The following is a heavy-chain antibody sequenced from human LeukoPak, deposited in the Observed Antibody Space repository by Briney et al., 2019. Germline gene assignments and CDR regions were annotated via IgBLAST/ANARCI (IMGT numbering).Heavy chain of an antibody. V-gene: IGHV3-48*01. CDR3: ARAGTYNFFDY. Sequence: PGGSLRLSCAASGFTFSSYSMNWDRESPGKGLEWVSYVVSGSSTIYYADSVKGRFTISRDNAKNSLYLQMNSLRAEDTAVYYCARAGTYNFFDYWGQGTLVTVSS. CDR1: GFTFSSYS. J-gene: IGHJ4*02. CDR2: VVSGSSTI. D-gene: IGHD1-1*01.